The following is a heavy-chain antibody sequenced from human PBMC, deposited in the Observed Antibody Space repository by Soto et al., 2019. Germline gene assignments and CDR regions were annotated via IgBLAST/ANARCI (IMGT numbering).Heavy chain of an antibody. D-gene: IGHD3-16*01. CDR1: GFTFSSYG. J-gene: IGHJ4*02. V-gene: IGHV3-30*03. CDR2: ISYDGSNK. Sequence: QVQLVESGGGVVQPGRSLRLSCAASGFTFSSYGMHWVRQAPGKGLEWVAVISYDGSNKYYADSVKGRFTISRDNSKNTLYLQMNSLRAEDTAVYYCAGAGPRGYFDYWGQGTLVTVSS. CDR3: AGAGPRGYFDY.